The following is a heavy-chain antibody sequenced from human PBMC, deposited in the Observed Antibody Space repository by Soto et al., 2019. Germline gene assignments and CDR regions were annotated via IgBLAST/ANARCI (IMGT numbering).Heavy chain of an antibody. V-gene: IGHV4-59*08. CDR1: GGSISSYY. J-gene: IGHJ5*02. D-gene: IGHD2-15*01. CDR3: ARHGLCSGGSCYSTYNWFDP. Sequence: SETLSLTCTVSGGSISSYYWSWIRQPPGKGLEWIGYIYYSGSTNYNPSLKSRVTISVDTSKNQFSLKLSSVTAADTAVYYCARHGLCSGGSCYSTYNWFDPWGQGTLVTVSS. CDR2: IYYSGST.